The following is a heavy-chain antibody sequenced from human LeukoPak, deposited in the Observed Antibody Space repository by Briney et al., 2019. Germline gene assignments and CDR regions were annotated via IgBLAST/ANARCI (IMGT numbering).Heavy chain of an antibody. CDR3: ARRGYSYGYDAFDI. D-gene: IGHD5-18*01. J-gene: IGHJ3*02. CDR2: MNPNSGNT. Sequence: GASVKVSCKASGYTFTSYDINWVRQATGQGVEWMGWMNPNSGNTGYAQKFQGRVTMTRNTSISTAYMELSSLRSEDTAVYYCARRGYSYGYDAFDIWGQGTMVTVSS. V-gene: IGHV1-8*01. CDR1: GYTFTSYD.